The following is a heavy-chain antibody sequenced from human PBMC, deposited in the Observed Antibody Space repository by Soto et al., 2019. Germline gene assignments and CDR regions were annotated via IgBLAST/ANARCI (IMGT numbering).Heavy chain of an antibody. J-gene: IGHJ3*02. CDR3: VRYCSGGSCPDAFDI. V-gene: IGHV3-73*02. Sequence: EVQLVESGGGLVQPGGSLKLSCAASGFTFSDSAIHWVRQASGKGLEWVGRIRSKANSDAIVYAASVKGRFTISRDDSTNTAYLQMNSLKTEDTAVYYCVRYCSGGSCPDAFDIWGQGTMVTVSS. CDR1: GFTFSDSA. CDR2: IRSKANSDAI. D-gene: IGHD2-15*01.